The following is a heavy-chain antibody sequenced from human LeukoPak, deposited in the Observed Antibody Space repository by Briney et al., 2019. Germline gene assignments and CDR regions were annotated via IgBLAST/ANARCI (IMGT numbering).Heavy chain of an antibody. CDR1: GFSISSYW. D-gene: IGHD3-16*01. Sequence: GGSLRLSCVASGFSISSYWMHWVRQAPGKGLVWVSRINSDGTNSAYADSVKGRFTVSRENAKNTLYLQMDSLRVEDTAVYYCARDKGGPDYWGQGTLVTVSS. V-gene: IGHV3-74*01. CDR3: ARDKGGPDY. J-gene: IGHJ4*02. CDR2: INSDGTNS.